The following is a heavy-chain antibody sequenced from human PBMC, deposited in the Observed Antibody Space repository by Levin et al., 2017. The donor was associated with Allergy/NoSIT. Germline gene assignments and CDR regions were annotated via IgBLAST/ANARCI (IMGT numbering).Heavy chain of an antibody. CDR1: GYSFTSYW. V-gene: IGHV5-51*01. CDR3: ARSSGGNWGNFDY. CDR2: IYPGDSDT. D-gene: IGHD7-27*01. J-gene: IGHJ4*02. Sequence: GESLKISCKGSGYSFTSYWIGWVRQMPGKGLEWMGIIYPGDSDTRYSPSFQGQVTISADKSISTAFLQWSSLKASDTAIFYCARSSGGNWGNFDYWGQGTLVTVSS.